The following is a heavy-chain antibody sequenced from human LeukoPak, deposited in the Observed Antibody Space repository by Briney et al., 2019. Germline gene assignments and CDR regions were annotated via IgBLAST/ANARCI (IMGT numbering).Heavy chain of an antibody. CDR3: ARESYYYDSSGYWYYFDY. V-gene: IGHV4-4*07. D-gene: IGHD3-22*01. CDR2: IYTSGST. Sequence: PSETLSLTCTVSGGSISSYYWSWIRQPAGKGLEWIGRIYTSGSTNYNPSLKSRVTMSVDTSKNQFSLKLSPVTAADTAVYYCARESYYYDSSGYWYYFDYWGQGTLVTVSS. J-gene: IGHJ4*02. CDR1: GGSISSYY.